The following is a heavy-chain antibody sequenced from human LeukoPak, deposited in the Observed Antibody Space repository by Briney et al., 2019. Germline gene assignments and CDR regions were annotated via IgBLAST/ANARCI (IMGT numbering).Heavy chain of an antibody. CDR1: GFTFSSYE. V-gene: IGHV3-48*03. Sequence: PGGSLRLSCAASGFTFSSYEMNWVRQAPGKGLEWVSYISSGGSTIFYADSVKGRFTISRDNAKNSLYLQMNSLRAEDPAVYYCARRTYHYDSSGYSTNYWGQGTLVSVSS. J-gene: IGHJ4*02. D-gene: IGHD3-22*01. CDR3: ARRTYHYDSSGYSTNY. CDR2: ISSGGSTI.